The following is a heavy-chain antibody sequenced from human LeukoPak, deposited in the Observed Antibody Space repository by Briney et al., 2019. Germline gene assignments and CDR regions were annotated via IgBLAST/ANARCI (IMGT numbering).Heavy chain of an antibody. CDR2: IRYDGSNK. V-gene: IGHV3-30*02. CDR3: AKDSPKAASGYYFDY. Sequence: PGGSLRLSCAASGFTLSSYGMHWVRQAPGKGLEWVAFIRYDGSNKYYADSVKGRFTISRDNSKNTLYLQMNSLRAEDTAVYYCAKDSPKAASGYYFDYWGQGTLVTVSS. CDR1: GFTLSSYG. J-gene: IGHJ4*02. D-gene: IGHD2-15*01.